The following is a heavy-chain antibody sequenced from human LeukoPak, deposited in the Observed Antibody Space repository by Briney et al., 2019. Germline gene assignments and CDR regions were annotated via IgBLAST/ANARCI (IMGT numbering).Heavy chain of an antibody. J-gene: IGHJ4*02. D-gene: IGHD3-3*01. Sequence: PGGSLRLSCAASGFTFSNYAVSWVRQAPGKGLEWVSDISGSGGNTFYADSVKGRFTISRDDSKNTLYLQMNNLRAEDTAVYFCAKPLNDLWSGYYYWGQGTLVTVSS. CDR2: ISGSGGNT. CDR3: AKPLNDLWSGYYY. CDR1: GFTFSNYA. V-gene: IGHV3-23*01.